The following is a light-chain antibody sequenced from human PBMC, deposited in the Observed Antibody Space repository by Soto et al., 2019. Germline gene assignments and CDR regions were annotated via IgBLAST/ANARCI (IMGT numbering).Light chain of an antibody. CDR1: QDISNY. CDR2: DAS. V-gene: IGKV1-33*01. Sequence: DIQMTQSPSSLSASVGDRVTITCQASQDISNYLSWYQQKPGKAPKLLIYDASNLERGVPSRFSGSGSGTEFTFTISSLQPEDIATYYCQQCDNLPFTFGPGTKVDIK. CDR3: QQCDNLPFT. J-gene: IGKJ3*01.